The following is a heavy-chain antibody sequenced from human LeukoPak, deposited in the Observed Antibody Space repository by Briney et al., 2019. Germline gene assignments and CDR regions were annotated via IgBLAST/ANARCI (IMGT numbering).Heavy chain of an antibody. CDR3: ARDQYDTWSRRGNFDS. V-gene: IGHV3-7*03. J-gene: IGHJ4*02. D-gene: IGHD3-3*01. CDR2: IKLDGSEK. Sequence: GGSLRLSCAASGFTFSSYWMNWARQAPGKGLEWVANIKLDGSEKNYVDSVKGRFTISRDNTKNSLYLQMNSLRAEDTAVFYCARDQYDTWSRRGNFDSWGQGTLVIVSS. CDR1: GFTFSSYW.